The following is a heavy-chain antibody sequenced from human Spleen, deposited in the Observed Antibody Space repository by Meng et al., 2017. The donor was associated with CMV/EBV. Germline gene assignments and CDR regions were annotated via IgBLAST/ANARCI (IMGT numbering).Heavy chain of an antibody. V-gene: IGHV3-21*01. CDR3: ARRHYGSGSSFDY. CDR2: ISSGNTYI. D-gene: IGHD3-10*01. J-gene: IGHJ4*02. CDR1: GFTFSTYG. Sequence: GGSLRLSCAASGFTFSTYGMDWVRQAPGKGLEWVSSISSGNTYIYYADSVKGRFTISRDNAKNSLYLQMNSLRAEDTAVYYCARRHYGSGSSFDYWGQGTLVTVSS.